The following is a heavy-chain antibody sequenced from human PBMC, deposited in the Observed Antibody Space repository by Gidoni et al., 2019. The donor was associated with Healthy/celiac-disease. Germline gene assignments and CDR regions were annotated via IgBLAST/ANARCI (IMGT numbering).Heavy chain of an antibody. D-gene: IGHD2-2*01. V-gene: IGHV3-23*01. Sequence: EVQLLESGGGLVQPGGSLRLSCAASGFTFSSYAMSWVRKAPGKGLEWGSAISGSGGSTYYADSVKGRFTISRDNSKNTLYLQMNSLRAEDTAVYYCAKLSSTSCCLFDYWGQGTLVTVSS. J-gene: IGHJ4*02. CDR1: GFTFSSYA. CDR2: ISGSGGST. CDR3: AKLSSTSCCLFDY.